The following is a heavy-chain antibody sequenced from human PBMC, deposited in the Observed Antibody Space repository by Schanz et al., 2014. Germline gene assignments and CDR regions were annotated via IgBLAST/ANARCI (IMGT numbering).Heavy chain of an antibody. Sequence: QVQLVQSGAEVKKPGASVKVSCKASGYTFTSYYMHWVRQAPGQGHEWMGWMNSKTGNTGYAQRFQGRVTMTRKTSITTAYLELSSLRSGDTAVYYCAKVDRTRYYAMDVWGQGTTVTVSS. V-gene: IGHV1-8*02. CDR3: AKVDRTRYYAMDV. CDR1: GYTFTSYY. D-gene: IGHD3-9*01. J-gene: IGHJ6*02. CDR2: MNSKTGNT.